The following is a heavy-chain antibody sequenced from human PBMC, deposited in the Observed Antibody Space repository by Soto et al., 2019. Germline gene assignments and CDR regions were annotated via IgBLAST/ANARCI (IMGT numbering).Heavy chain of an antibody. CDR1: GFTFSSYS. CDR2: ISSSSSTI. Sequence: GGSLRLSCAASGFTFSSYSMNWVRQAPGKGLEWVSYISSSSSTIYYADSVKGRFTISRDNAKNSLYLQMNSLRDEDTAVYYCARDPVPGSYSSRRYYGMDVWGQGTTVTVSS. J-gene: IGHJ6*02. D-gene: IGHD6-13*01. CDR3: ARDPVPGSYSSRRYYGMDV. V-gene: IGHV3-48*02.